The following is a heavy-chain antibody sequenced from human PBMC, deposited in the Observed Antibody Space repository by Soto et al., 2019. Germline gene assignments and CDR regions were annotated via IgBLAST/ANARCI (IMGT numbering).Heavy chain of an antibody. CDR3: AISQDRGGRTTFIY. CDR2: INWKSDI. CDR1: GFTFDDNA. Sequence: GGSLRLSCAVSGFTFDDNAMHWVRQAPEKGLEWVSGINWKSDIGYADSVKGRFTISRDNAENSLYLQMHSLRAEDPALYYCAISQDRGGRTTFIYWGQGTQVTVSS. D-gene: IGHD3-16*01. V-gene: IGHV3-9*01. J-gene: IGHJ4*02.